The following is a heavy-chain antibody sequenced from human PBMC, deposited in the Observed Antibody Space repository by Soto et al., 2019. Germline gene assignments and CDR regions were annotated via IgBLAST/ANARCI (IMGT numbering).Heavy chain of an antibody. CDR3: ARDHRGGTDAFDI. D-gene: IGHD2-15*01. CDR2: ISAYNGNT. V-gene: IGHV1-18*01. CDR1: GYTFTSFG. J-gene: IGHJ3*02. Sequence: SGAEVKKPGASVKVSCKASGYTFTSFGISWVRQAPGQGLEWMGWISAYNGNTNYAENLQGRVTMTTDTSTSTAYMELRSLRSDDTAVYYCARDHRGGTDAFDIWGQGTMVTVSS.